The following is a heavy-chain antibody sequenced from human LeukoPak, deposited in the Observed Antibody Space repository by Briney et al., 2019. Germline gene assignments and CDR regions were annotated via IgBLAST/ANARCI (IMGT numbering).Heavy chain of an antibody. D-gene: IGHD5-24*01. V-gene: IGHV3-30-3*01. CDR2: ISYDGSNK. Sequence: GGSLRLSCTASGFTFSNFWMGWVRQAPGKGLEWVAVISYDGSNKYYADSVKGRFTISRDNSKNTLYLQMNSLRAEDTAVYYCARDNGGGYTSSYFDYWGQGTLVTVSS. J-gene: IGHJ4*02. CDR1: GFTFSNFW. CDR3: ARDNGGGYTSSYFDY.